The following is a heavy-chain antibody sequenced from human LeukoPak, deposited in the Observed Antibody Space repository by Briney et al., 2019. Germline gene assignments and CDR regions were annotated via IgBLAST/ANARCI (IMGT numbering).Heavy chain of an antibody. Sequence: SETLSLTCTVSGGSISSGSYYWSWIRQPAGKGLEWIGRIYTSGSTNYNPSLKSRVTISVDRSKNQFSLKLSSVTAADTAVYYCARGYCSGGSCYSSSYYSYMDVWGKGTTVTVSS. CDR2: IYTSGST. V-gene: IGHV4-61*02. J-gene: IGHJ6*03. CDR3: ARGYCSGGSCYSSSYYSYMDV. CDR1: GGSISSGSYY. D-gene: IGHD2-15*01.